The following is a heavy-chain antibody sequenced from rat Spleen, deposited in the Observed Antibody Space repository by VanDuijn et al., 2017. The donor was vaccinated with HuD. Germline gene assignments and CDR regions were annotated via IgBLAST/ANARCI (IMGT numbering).Heavy chain of an antibody. Sequence: EVQLVESGGGLVQPGRSLKLSCAASGFTFSDYYMAWVRQAPTKGLEWVATISSDGGRNFYRDSVKGRFTISSDNAKTTLYLQMDSLRSEDTATYYCTRGEEAIGGYWGQGVMVTVSS. D-gene: IGHD1-11*01. J-gene: IGHJ2*01. CDR1: GFTFSDYY. CDR2: ISSDGGRN. CDR3: TRGEEAIGGY. V-gene: IGHV5-29*01.